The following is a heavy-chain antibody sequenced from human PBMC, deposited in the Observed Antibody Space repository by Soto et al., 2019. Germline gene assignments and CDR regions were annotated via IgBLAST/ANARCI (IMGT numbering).Heavy chain of an antibody. J-gene: IGHJ3*02. D-gene: IGHD2-21*01. V-gene: IGHV1-2*04. CDR3: ARVPQFVAPTGIDASDI. CDR1: GYTFTGDY. Sequence: ASVKVSCKASGYTFTGDYIHRVRQAPGQGLEWKGWNNPNSGGTNYAQKFQGWVTMTRDTSISTAYMELSRLRSDDTAVYYCARVPQFVAPTGIDASDIWVKGTMVTVSS. CDR2: NNPNSGGT.